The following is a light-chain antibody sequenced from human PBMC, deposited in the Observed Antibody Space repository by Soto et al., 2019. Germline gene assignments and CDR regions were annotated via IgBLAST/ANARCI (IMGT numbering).Light chain of an antibody. V-gene: IGLV2-14*01. CDR3: SSYTSSSNVV. J-gene: IGLJ2*01. CDR1: RRDVGGYNY. CDR2: DVS. Sequence: QSALTQPASVSGSPGQSITISCTGTRRDVGGYNYVSWYQQHTGKAPKLMIYDVSNRPSVVSNRFSGSKSGNTASLTISGLQAEDEADYYCSSYTSSSNVVFGGGTKVTVL.